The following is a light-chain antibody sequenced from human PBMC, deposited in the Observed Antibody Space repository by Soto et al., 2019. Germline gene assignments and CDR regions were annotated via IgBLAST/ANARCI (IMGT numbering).Light chain of an antibody. V-gene: IGKV1-5*01. CDR2: DAS. J-gene: IGKJ1*01. Sequence: DIQMTQSPSTLSASVGDRVTITCRASQSISSWLAWYQQKPGKAPKLLIYDASSLESGVPSRFSGSGSGTEFTLTISSLQSEDFAVYYCQQYDYWPETFGQGTKVDI. CDR1: QSISSW. CDR3: QQYDYWPET.